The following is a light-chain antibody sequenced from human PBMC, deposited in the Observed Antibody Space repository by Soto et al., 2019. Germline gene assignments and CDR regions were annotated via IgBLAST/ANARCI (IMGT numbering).Light chain of an antibody. Sequence: QSVLTQPPSASGTPGQRVTISCSGGRSNIGSNYVYWYQQLPGTAPKLLISSNNQRPSGVPDRFSGSKSGTSASLAISGLRSEDEADYYCSSYGGFNNVLFGGGTKLTVL. CDR1: RSNIGSNY. CDR3: SSYGGFNNVL. V-gene: IGLV1-47*01. J-gene: IGLJ2*01. CDR2: SNN.